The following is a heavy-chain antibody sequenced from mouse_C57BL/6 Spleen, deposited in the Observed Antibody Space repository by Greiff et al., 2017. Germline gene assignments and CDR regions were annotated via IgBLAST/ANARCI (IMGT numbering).Heavy chain of an antibody. Sequence: QVQLQQSGPELVKPGASVKISCKASGYTFTDYYINWVKQRPGQGLEWIGWIYPGSGNTKYNEKFKGKATLTVDTSSSTAYMQLSSLTSEDSAVYFCARCPTYDYDEEGYAMDYWGQGTSVTVSS. V-gene: IGHV1-84*01. D-gene: IGHD2-4*01. J-gene: IGHJ4*01. CDR3: ARCPTYDYDEEGYAMDY. CDR2: IYPGSGNT. CDR1: GYTFTDYY.